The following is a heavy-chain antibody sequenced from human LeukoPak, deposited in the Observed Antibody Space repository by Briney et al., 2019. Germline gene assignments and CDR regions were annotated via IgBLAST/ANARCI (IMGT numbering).Heavy chain of an antibody. Sequence: GGSLRLSCAASGFTFDDYAMHWVRHAPGKGLEWVSGISWNSGSIGYADSVKGRFTISRDNAKNSLYLQMNSLRAEDMALYYCAKGSMVRGVIGRAFDYWGQGTLVTVSS. V-gene: IGHV3-9*03. J-gene: IGHJ4*02. CDR2: ISWNSGSI. CDR1: GFTFDDYA. CDR3: AKGSMVRGVIGRAFDY. D-gene: IGHD3-10*01.